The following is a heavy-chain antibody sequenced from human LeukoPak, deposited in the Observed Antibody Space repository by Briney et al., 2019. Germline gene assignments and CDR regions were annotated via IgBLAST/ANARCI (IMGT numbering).Heavy chain of an antibody. V-gene: IGHV3-48*03. CDR2: ISSSGSTI. CDR1: GFTFSSYE. CDR3: ARGYSSGLNWFDP. J-gene: IGHJ5*02. Sequence: GGSLRLSCAASGFTFSSYEMNWVRQAPGKGLEWVSYISSSGSTIYYADSVKGRFTISRDNAKNSLYLQMNSLRAEDTALYYCARGYSSGLNWFDPWGQGTLVTVSS. D-gene: IGHD6-19*01.